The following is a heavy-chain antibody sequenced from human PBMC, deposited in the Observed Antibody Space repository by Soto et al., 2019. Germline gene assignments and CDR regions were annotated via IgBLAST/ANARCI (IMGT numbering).Heavy chain of an antibody. D-gene: IGHD6-13*01. CDR3: VRGPSGQLGNWFDP. CDR2: ISYDGSNK. V-gene: IGHV3-30-3*01. CDR1: GFTFSSYA. J-gene: IGHJ5*02. Sequence: GGPLRLSCAASGFTFSSYAMHWVRQAPGKGLEWVAVISYDGSNKYYADSVKGRFTISRDNAKNTLYLQMDSLRAEDTAVYYCVRGPSGQLGNWFDPWGQGTLVTVSS.